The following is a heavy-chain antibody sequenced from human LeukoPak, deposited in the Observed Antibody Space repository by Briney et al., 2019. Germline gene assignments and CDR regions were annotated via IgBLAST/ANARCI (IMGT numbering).Heavy chain of an antibody. J-gene: IGHJ4*02. V-gene: IGHV1-2*02. CDR3: ARDSITAPGIGFDY. CDR1: GYTFTGYY. CDR2: INPNSGGT. D-gene: IGHD6-13*01. Sequence: ASVKVSCKASGYTFTGYYMHWVRQAPGQGLEWMGWINPNSGGTNYAQKFQGRVTMTRDTSISTAYMELGSLRSDDTAVYYCARDSITAPGIGFDYWGQGTLVTVSS.